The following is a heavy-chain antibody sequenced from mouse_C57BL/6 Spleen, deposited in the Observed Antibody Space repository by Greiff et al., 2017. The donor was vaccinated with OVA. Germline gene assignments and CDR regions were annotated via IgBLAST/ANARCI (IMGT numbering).Heavy chain of an antibody. Sequence: EVKLEESGEGLVKPGGSLKLSCAASGFTFSSYAMSWVRQTPEKRLEWVAYISSGGDYIYYADTVKGRFTISRDNARNTLYLQMSSLKSEDTAMYYCTRDLYYFDYWGQGTTLTVSS. CDR3: TRDLYYFDY. CDR2: ISSGGDYI. CDR1: GFTFSSYA. J-gene: IGHJ2*01. V-gene: IGHV5-9-1*02.